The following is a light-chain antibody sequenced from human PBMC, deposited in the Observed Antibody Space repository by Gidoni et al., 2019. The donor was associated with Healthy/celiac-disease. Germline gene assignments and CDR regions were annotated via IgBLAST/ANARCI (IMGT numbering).Light chain of an antibody. Sequence: QSVLTQPPSVSGAPGQRVTISCTGSSPNIGAGYDVHWYQQLPGTAPQLLIYGHSNRPSGVPDRFSGSKSGTSASLAITGLQAEDEADYYCQSYDSSLSGSWVFGGGTKLTVL. CDR2: GHS. V-gene: IGLV1-40*01. CDR3: QSYDSSLSGSWV. J-gene: IGLJ3*02. CDR1: SPNIGAGYD.